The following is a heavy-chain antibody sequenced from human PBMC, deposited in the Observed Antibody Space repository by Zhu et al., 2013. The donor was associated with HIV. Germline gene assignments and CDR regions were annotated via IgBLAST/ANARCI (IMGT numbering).Heavy chain of an antibody. J-gene: IGHJ1*01. D-gene: IGHD6-19*01. Sequence: QVQLQQWGAGLLKPSETLSLTCAVSGGSISSSSYYWGWIRQPPGKGLEWIGSIYYSGSTYYNPSLKSRVTISVDTSKNQFSLKLSSVTAADTAVYYCARDARAVAGTWEYFQHWGQGHPGHRLL. CDR1: GGSISSSSYY. V-gene: IGHV4-39*07. CDR2: IYYSGST. CDR3: ARDARAVAGTWEYFQH.